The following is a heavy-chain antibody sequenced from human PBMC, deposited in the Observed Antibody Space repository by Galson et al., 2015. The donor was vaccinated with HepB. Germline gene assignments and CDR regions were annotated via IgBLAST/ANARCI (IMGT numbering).Heavy chain of an antibody. D-gene: IGHD2-21*01. V-gene: IGHV3-33*01. CDR1: GFAFSDFG. CDR2: IWADGSTE. CDR3: AREAHIAVAAFDS. Sequence: SLRLSCAASGFAFSDFGIHWVRQAPGKGLEWVALIWADGSTEHYADSVRGRLRISRDNSKNTVYLQINSLRADDTAVYYCAREAHIAVAAFDSWGQGTLVTVSS. J-gene: IGHJ4*02.